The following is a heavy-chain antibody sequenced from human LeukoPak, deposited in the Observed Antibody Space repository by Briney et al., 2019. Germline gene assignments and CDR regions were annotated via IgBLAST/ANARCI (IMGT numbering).Heavy chain of an antibody. J-gene: IGHJ4*02. D-gene: IGHD3-10*01. CDR3: ARVYYGSGRPIDY. CDR2: IYHSGST. V-gene: IGHV4-38-2*02. Sequence: ASQTLSLTCTVSGYSISSGYYWGWIRQPPGKGLEWIGSIYHSGSTYYNPSLKSRVTISVDTSKNQFSLKLSSVTAADTAVYYCARVYYGSGRPIDYWGQGTLVTVSS. CDR1: GYSISSGYY.